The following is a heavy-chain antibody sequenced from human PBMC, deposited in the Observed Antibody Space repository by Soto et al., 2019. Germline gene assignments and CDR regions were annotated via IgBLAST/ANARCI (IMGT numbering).Heavy chain of an antibody. CDR1: GGSFSGYC. CDR2: INHSGST. D-gene: IGHD3-16*02. V-gene: IGHV4-34*01. Sequence: SETLSLTCAVYGGSFSGYCWSWIRQPPGKGLEWIGEINHSGSTNYNPSLKSRVTISVDTSKNQFSLKLSSVTAADTAVYYCATRRTPPYDYIWGSYRTNWFDPWGQGTLVTVSS. CDR3: ATRRTPPYDYIWGSYRTNWFDP. J-gene: IGHJ5*02.